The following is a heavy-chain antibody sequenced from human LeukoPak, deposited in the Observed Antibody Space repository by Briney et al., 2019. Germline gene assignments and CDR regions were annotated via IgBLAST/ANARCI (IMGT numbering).Heavy chain of an antibody. CDR3: ARGFSSDGNYFFDF. V-gene: IGHV3-23*01. CDR2: ISGSGSRT. J-gene: IGHJ4*02. Sequence: GGSLRLSCAASGFTFSSFAMSWVRQAPGKGLEWVSSISGSGSRTYYADSVKGRSTISRDNSKKTLYLQMDSLRAEDTAAYYCARGFSSDGNYFFDFWGQGTLVTASS. D-gene: IGHD2-15*01. CDR1: GFTFSSFA.